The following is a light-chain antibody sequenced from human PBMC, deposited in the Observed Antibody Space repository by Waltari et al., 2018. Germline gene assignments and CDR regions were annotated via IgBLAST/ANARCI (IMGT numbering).Light chain of an antibody. CDR1: QSVSYYSNNKNY. CDR3: QQYYSTPPT. V-gene: IGKV4-1*01. CDR2: WAS. Sequence: DIVMTQSPDFLTVSLGERATINCRSSQSVSYYSNNKNYLAWYRQKPGQPPKLLISWASTRESGVPDRFSGSGSGTDFTLTISSLQAEDVAVYYCQQYYSTPPTFGQGTKVEIK. J-gene: IGKJ1*01.